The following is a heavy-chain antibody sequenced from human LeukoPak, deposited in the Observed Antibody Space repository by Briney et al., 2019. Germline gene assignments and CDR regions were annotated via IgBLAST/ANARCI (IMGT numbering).Heavy chain of an antibody. CDR1: GFTFSSYA. CDR2: ISYDGSNK. D-gene: IGHD3-3*01. CDR3: AREGSHSTIVGVVPLIDY. V-gene: IGHV3-30*04. J-gene: IGHJ4*02. Sequence: GRSLRLSCAASGFTFSSYAMHWVRQAPGKGLEWVAVISYDGSNKYYADSVKGRFTISRDNSKNTLYLQMNSLRAEDTAVYYCAREGSHSTIVGVVPLIDYWGQGTLVTVSS.